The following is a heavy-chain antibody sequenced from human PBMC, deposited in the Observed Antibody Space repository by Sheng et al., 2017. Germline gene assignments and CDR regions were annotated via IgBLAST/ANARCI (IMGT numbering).Heavy chain of an antibody. J-gene: IGHJ3*02. CDR3: ATSAYYYDSSGYYPNDAFDI. D-gene: IGHD3-22*01. CDR1: GGSISSGSYY. V-gene: IGHV4-61*09. Sequence: QVQLQESGPGLVKPSQTLSLTCTVSGGSISSGSYYWSWIRQPAGKGLEWIGHIYTSGSTNYNPSLKSRVTISVDTSKNQFSLKLSSVTAADTAVYYCATSAYYYDSSGYYPNDAFDIWGQGTMVTVSS. CDR2: IYTSGST.